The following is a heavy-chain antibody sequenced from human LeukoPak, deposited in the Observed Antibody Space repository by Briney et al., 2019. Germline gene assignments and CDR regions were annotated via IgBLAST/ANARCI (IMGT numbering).Heavy chain of an antibody. J-gene: IGHJ5*02. Sequence: ASVKVSCKASGYTFTGYYMHWVRQAPGQGLEWMGWINPNSGGTNYAQKFQGRVTMTRDTSISTAYMELSSLRSEDTAVYYCARDFAGSGSYYPSNWFDPWGQGTLVTVSS. CDR2: INPNSGGT. CDR3: ARDFAGSGSYYPSNWFDP. V-gene: IGHV1-2*02. D-gene: IGHD3-10*01. CDR1: GYTFTGYY.